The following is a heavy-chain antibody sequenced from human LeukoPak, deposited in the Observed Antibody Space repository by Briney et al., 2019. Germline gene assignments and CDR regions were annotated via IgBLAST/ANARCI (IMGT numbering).Heavy chain of an antibody. D-gene: IGHD3-22*01. CDR3: ARARSQYYYDSSGYDAFDI. V-gene: IGHV1-69*05. CDR1: GGTFSSYA. CDR2: IIPIFGTA. Sequence: SVKVSCKASGGTFSSYAISWVRQPPGEGLEWMGGIIPIFGTANYAQKFQGRVTITTDESTSTAYMELSSLRSEDTAVYYCARARSQYYYDSSGYDAFDIWGQGTMVTVSS. J-gene: IGHJ3*02.